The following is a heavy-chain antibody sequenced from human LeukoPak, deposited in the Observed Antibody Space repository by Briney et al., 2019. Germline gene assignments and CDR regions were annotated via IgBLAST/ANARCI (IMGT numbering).Heavy chain of an antibody. V-gene: IGHV3-23*01. D-gene: IGHD2-2*02. J-gene: IGHJ4*02. Sequence: GGSLRLSCAASGFTFSSYAMSWVRQAPGKGLEWVSGIRGGGSGTYYADSVKGRFTISRDTSKNTLYLQMNSLRAEDTAVYYCAKYRPLCSSTSCYKGSFDHWGPGTLVTVSS. CDR3: AKYRPLCSSTSCYKGSFDH. CDR2: IRGGGSGT. CDR1: GFTFSSYA.